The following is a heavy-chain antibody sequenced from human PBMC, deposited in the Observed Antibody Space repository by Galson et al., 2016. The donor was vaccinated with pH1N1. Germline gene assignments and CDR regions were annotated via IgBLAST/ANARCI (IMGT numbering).Heavy chain of an antibody. V-gene: IGHV3-7*01. Sequence: SLRLSCAASGFSFRSYWMGWVRQAPGKGLEWVANIYQDGSQKLYVDPVKGRFTISRDNAKNSLYLQMNSLRVEDTAVYYCARVGAYGDYAPLNNWFNPWGQGTQVTVSS. CDR1: GFSFRSYW. CDR2: IYQDGSQK. D-gene: IGHD4-17*01. CDR3: ARVGAYGDYAPLNNWFNP. J-gene: IGHJ5*02.